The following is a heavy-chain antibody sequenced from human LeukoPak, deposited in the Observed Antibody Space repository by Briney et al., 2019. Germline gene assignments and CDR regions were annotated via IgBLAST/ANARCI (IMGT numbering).Heavy chain of an antibody. D-gene: IGHD6-13*01. CDR1: GFTFSSYG. CDR3: AREGRGYSRSNWFDP. J-gene: IGHJ5*02. CDR2: ISGSGGST. V-gene: IGHV3-23*01. Sequence: GGSLRLSCAASGFTFSSYGMSWVRQAPGKGLEWVSAISGSGGSTYYADSVKGRFTISRDNSKNTLYLQMNSLRAEDTAVYYCAREGRGYSRSNWFDPWGQGTLVTVSS.